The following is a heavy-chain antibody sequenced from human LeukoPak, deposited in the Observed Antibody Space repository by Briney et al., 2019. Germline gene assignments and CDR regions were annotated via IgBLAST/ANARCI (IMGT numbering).Heavy chain of an antibody. CDR1: GFTFDDYG. Sequence: GGSLRLSCPASGFTFDDYGMSWVRQVPGKGLEWVSGINWNGGSTGYADSVKGRFTISRDNAKNSLYLQMNSLRAEDTALYYCARDSNPYYYVSGSDYWGQGTLVIVSS. CDR2: INWNGGST. J-gene: IGHJ4*02. V-gene: IGHV3-20*04. CDR3: ARDSNPYYYVSGSDY. D-gene: IGHD3-10*01.